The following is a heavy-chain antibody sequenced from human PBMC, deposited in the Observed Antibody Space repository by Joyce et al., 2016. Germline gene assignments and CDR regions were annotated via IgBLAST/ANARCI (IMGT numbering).Heavy chain of an antibody. V-gene: IGHV1-69*12. Sequence: QVQLVQPGAAVKKSGSSVKVSCKASGGTFSNYGISWVRQAPGQGLEWMGGGSPMFHTANYAQKFQGRVTITADESTSTAYMELSTLRCEDTAVYFCAGGRYYFDIHVWGQGTTVTVSS. CDR1: GGTFSNYG. CDR3: AGGRYYFDIHV. CDR2: GSPMFHTA. J-gene: IGHJ6*02.